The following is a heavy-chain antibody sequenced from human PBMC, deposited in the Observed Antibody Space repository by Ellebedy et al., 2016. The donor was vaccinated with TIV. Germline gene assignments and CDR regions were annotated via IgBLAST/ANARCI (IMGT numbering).Heavy chain of an antibody. V-gene: IGHV3-7*01. CDR3: AKTGFYYYYGMDV. CDR2: IKQDGSEK. Sequence: PGGSLRLSCAASGFTFSAYWMTWVRQAPGKGLQWVANIKQDGSEKFYVDSVKGRFTIYRDNANNSLFLQMTSLRAEDTAVYYCAKTGFYYYYGMDVWGQGTTVTVSS. J-gene: IGHJ6*02. CDR1: GFTFSAYW.